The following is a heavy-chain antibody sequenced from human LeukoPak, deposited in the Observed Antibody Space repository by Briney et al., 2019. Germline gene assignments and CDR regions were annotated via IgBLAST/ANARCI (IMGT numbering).Heavy chain of an antibody. D-gene: IGHD2-15*01. J-gene: IGHJ4*02. CDR3: AKGRGGYCSGGSCYGYYVDY. Sequence: GGSLRLSCAASGFTFSSYAMSWVRQAPGKGLEWVSAISGSGGSTYYADSVKGRFTISRDNSKNTLYLQMNSLRAEDTAVYYCAKGRGGYCSGGSCYGYYVDYWGQGTLVTVSS. V-gene: IGHV3-23*01. CDR1: GFTFSSYA. CDR2: ISGSGGST.